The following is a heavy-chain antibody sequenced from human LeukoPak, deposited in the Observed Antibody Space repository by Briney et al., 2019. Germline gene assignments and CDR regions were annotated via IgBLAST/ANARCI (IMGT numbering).Heavy chain of an antibody. D-gene: IGHD2-8*01. CDR2: IYTSGST. Sequence: PSETLSLTCTVSGGSISSHYWSWIRQPAGKGLEWIGRIYTSGSTNYNPSLKSRVTMSVDTSKNQFSLKLSSVTAADTAVYYCARDIVLMAYASWFDPWGQGTLVTVSS. CDR3: ARDIVLMAYASWFDP. CDR1: GGSISSHY. J-gene: IGHJ5*02. V-gene: IGHV4-4*07.